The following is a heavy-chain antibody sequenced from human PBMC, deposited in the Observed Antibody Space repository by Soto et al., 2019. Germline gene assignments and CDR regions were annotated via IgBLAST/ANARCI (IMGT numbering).Heavy chain of an antibody. CDR2: IYSGGST. D-gene: IGHD3-3*01. Sequence: GESLKISCAASGFTVSSNYMSWVRQAPGKGLEWVSVIYSGGSTYYADSVKGRFTISRDNSKNTLYLQMNSLRAEDTAVYYCARDKLGVVDPSYYYYYMDVWGKGTTVTVSS. CDR3: ARDKLGVVDPSYYYYYMDV. J-gene: IGHJ6*03. V-gene: IGHV3-53*01. CDR1: GFTVSSNY.